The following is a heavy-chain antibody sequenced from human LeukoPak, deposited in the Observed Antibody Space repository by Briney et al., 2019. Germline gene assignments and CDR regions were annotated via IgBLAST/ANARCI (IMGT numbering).Heavy chain of an antibody. Sequence: ASVKVSCKASGYTFTSYGLSWVRQAPGQGLEWMGWIGAYNGNTNYAQMLQDRVTMTTDTSTSTAYMELRSLTSDDTAVYYCARTGYGGNYFDYWGQGTTVTVSS. CDR3: ARTGYGGNYFDY. V-gene: IGHV1-18*01. CDR2: IGAYNGNT. J-gene: IGHJ4*03. D-gene: IGHD3-9*01. CDR1: GYTFTSYG.